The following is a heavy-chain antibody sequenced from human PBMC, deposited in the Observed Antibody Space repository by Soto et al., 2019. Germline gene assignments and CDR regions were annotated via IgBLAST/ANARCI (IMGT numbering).Heavy chain of an antibody. J-gene: IGHJ4*02. V-gene: IGHV3-15*07. CDR2: IKSKIDGGTT. CDR3: TTDPVTMIVVVPSAG. D-gene: IGHD3-22*01. CDR1: GFTFSDAW. Sequence: PGGSLRLSCAASGFTFSDAWMNWVRQAPGKGLEWVGRIKSKIDGGTTDYAAPVKGRFIISRDDSRNTVYLQMNSLKTEDTAVYYCTTDPVTMIVVVPSAGWGEGTLVTVSS.